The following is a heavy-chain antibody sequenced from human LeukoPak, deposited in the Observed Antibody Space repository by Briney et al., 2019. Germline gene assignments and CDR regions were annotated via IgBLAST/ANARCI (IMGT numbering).Heavy chain of an antibody. CDR3: ARDSRVPDGYNHYFDY. V-gene: IGHV4-34*01. Sequence: SETLSLTCAVYGGSFSGYYWSWIRQPPGKGLEWIGEINHSGSTNYNPSLKSRVTISVDTSKNQFSLKLSSVTAADTAVYYCARDSRVPDGYNHYFDYWGQGTLVTVSS. CDR2: INHSGST. D-gene: IGHD5-24*01. CDR1: GGSFSGYY. J-gene: IGHJ4*02.